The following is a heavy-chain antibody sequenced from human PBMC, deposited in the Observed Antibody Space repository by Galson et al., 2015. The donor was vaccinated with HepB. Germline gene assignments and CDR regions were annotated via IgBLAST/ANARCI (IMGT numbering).Heavy chain of an antibody. V-gene: IGHV1-46*01. CDR3: ARDSCSSTSCYTVSAWFDP. J-gene: IGHJ5*02. D-gene: IGHD2-2*01. CDR2: INPSGGST. Sequence: SVKVSCKASGYTFTSYYMHWVRQAPGQGLEWMGIINPSGGSTSYAQKFQGRVTMTRDTSTSAVYMELSSLRSEDTAVYYCARDSCSSTSCYTVSAWFDPWGQGTLVTVSS. CDR1: GYTFTSYY.